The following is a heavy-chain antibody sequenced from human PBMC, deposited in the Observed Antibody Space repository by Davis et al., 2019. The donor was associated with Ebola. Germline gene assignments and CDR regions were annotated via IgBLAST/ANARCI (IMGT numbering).Heavy chain of an antibody. CDR2: INSDGSST. J-gene: IGHJ4*02. Sequence: GSSLKISCAASGFSFSSYWMYWVRQAPGKGLVWVSRINSDGSSTTYADSVKGRFTISRDNAKNTLYLQMNSLRAEDTAVYYCASLAIRLLDYWGQGTQVTVSS. V-gene: IGHV3-74*03. CDR1: GFSFSSYW. CDR3: ASLAIRLLDY. D-gene: IGHD5-12*01.